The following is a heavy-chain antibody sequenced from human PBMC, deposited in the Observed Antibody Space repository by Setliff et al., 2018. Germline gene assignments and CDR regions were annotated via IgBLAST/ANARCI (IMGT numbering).Heavy chain of an antibody. CDR1: GYTFTSHY. CDR2: IIPILGIA. Sequence: ASVKVSCKASGYTFTSHYMHWVRQAPGQGLEWMGGIIPILGIANYAQKFQGRVKITADKSTSTAYMELSSLRPDDTAVYYCARDLRYYYDSSGYGKVFGYWGQGTLVTVSS. D-gene: IGHD3-22*01. V-gene: IGHV1-69*10. J-gene: IGHJ4*02. CDR3: ARDLRYYYDSSGYGKVFGY.